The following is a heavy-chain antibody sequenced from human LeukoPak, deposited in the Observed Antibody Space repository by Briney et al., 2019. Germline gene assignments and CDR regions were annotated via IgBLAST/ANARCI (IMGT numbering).Heavy chain of an antibody. Sequence: GGSLRLSCAASGFTFSSYAMSWVRQAPGKGLEWVSAISGSGGSTYYADSVKGRFTISRDNSKNTLYLQMNSLRAEDTAVYYCAKYGEAYSSSWYSYWGQGTLVTVSS. V-gene: IGHV3-23*01. CDR2: ISGSGGST. CDR1: GFTFSSYA. J-gene: IGHJ4*02. D-gene: IGHD6-13*01. CDR3: AKYGEAYSSSWYSY.